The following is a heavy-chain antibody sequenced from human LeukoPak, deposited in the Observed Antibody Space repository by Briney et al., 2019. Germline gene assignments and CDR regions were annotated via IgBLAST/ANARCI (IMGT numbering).Heavy chain of an antibody. D-gene: IGHD3-10*01. V-gene: IGHV4-34*01. CDR1: GGSFSGYY. J-gene: IGHJ4*02. CDR2: INHSGST. CDR3: ARFITMVRGALDY. Sequence: SETLSLTCAVSGGSFSGYYWSWLRQPPGTGLEWIGEINHSGSTNYNPTLKSLVTISVDTSKNQFSLKLSAVTAADTAVYYGARFITMVRGALDYWGQGTLVTVSS.